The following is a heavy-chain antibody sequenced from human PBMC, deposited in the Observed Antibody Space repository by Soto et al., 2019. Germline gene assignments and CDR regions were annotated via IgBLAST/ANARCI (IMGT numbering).Heavy chain of an antibody. V-gene: IGHV2-26*01. CDR1: GFSLSNARMG. D-gene: IGHD4-17*01. J-gene: IGHJ4*02. Sequence: QVTLKESGPVLVKPTEPLTLTCTVSGFSLSNARMGVSWIRQPPGKALEWLAHIFSNDEKSYSTSLKSRLTISKDTSKSQVVLTMTNMDPVDTATYYCARDYGDYADYFDYWGQGTLVTVSS. CDR3: ARDYGDYADYFDY. CDR2: IFSNDEK.